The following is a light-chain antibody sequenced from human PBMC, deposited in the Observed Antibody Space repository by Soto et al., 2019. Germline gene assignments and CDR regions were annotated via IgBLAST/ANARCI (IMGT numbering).Light chain of an antibody. CDR1: QSVSSY. V-gene: IGKV3-11*01. Sequence: EIVLTQSPATLSLSPGERATLSCRASQSVSSYLAWYQQQPGHAPRLLIYDASNRATGIPARFSGSGSGTDFTLTISSLEPEDFAVYYCQQSSNLPYTFGQGTKLEIK. CDR2: DAS. CDR3: QQSSNLPYT. J-gene: IGKJ2*01.